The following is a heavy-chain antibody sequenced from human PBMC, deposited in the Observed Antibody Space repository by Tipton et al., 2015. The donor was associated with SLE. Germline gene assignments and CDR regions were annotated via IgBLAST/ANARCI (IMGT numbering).Heavy chain of an antibody. Sequence: TLSLTCTVSGRSVNNSYWSWIRQSPGKGLEWIGSVNRDEGTRSSLRSRVTISLDMSKNHFSLKINSLTAADTALYYCAGGSSGSYSDRGGYYQVGGRNSVSWRRGILVTVS. D-gene: IGHD3-22*01. J-gene: IGHJ5*02. CDR1: GRSVNNSY. CDR3: AGGSSGSYSDRGGYYQVGGRNSVS. CDR2: VNRDEGT. V-gene: IGHV4-59*02.